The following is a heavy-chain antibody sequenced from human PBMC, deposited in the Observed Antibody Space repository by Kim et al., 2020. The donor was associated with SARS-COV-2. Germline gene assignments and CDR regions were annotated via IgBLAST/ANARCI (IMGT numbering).Heavy chain of an antibody. Sequence: NSNPPHKSRVTISVETSKNPFSLKLSSVTAADTAVYYCARGVWFGEFDPWGQGTLVTVSS. D-gene: IGHD3-10*01. V-gene: IGHV4-59*09. CDR3: ARGVWFGEFDP. J-gene: IGHJ5*02.